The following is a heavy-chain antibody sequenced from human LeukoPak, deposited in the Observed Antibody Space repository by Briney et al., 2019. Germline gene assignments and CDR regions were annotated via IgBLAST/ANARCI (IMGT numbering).Heavy chain of an antibody. J-gene: IGHJ6*03. CDR3: AREGRYRYGYNEYHLYMDI. V-gene: IGHV4-59*12. CDR2: IYYDGST. CDR1: GGSISTYY. Sequence: SETLSLTCTVSGGSISTYYWSWIRQSPGKGLEWVGYIYYDGSTNYNPSLKRRVTISLDMSKNQFSQKLTSVTAAETAVYYCAREGRYRYGYNEYHLYMDIWGKGTTVTVSS. D-gene: IGHD5-18*01.